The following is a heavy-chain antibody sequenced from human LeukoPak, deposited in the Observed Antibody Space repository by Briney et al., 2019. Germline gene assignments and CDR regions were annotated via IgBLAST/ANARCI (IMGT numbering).Heavy chain of an antibody. V-gene: IGHV3-30*03. D-gene: IGHD4-17*01. J-gene: IGHJ4*02. CDR1: GFTFSTYG. Sequence: GGSLRLSCAASGFTFSTYGMHWVRQAPGKGLEWVAVISHDGSNKYYADSVKGRFTISRDNSKNTLYLQMNSLRAEDTAVYYCARDPDYGDYGFDYWGQGTLVTVSS. CDR3: ARDPDYGDYGFDY. CDR2: ISHDGSNK.